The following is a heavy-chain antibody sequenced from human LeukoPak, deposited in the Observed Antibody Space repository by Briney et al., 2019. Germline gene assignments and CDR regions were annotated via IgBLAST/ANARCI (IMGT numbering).Heavy chain of an antibody. CDR3: TTDPEVTAVTPFDY. CDR1: GFTLSTYA. Sequence: GGSLRLSCAASGFTLSTYAMHWVRQAPGKGLEWVGRIKSKTDGGTTDYAAPVKGRFTISRDDSKNTLYLQMNSLKTEDTAVYYCTTDPEVTAVTPFDYWGQGTLVTVSS. J-gene: IGHJ4*02. CDR2: IKSKTDGGTT. V-gene: IGHV3-15*01. D-gene: IGHD4-17*01.